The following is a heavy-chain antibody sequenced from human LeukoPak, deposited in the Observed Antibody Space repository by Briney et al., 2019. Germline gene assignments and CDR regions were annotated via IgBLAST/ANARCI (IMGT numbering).Heavy chain of an antibody. CDR2: IWYDGGNK. Sequence: PGRSLRLSCAASGFTFSSYGMHWVRQAPGKGLEWVAVIWYDGGNKYYADSVKGRFTISRDNSKNTLYLQMNSLRAEGTAVYYCAREYCSGGSCDYFDYWGQGTLVTVSS. CDR1: GFTFSSYG. J-gene: IGHJ4*02. D-gene: IGHD2-15*01. V-gene: IGHV3-33*01. CDR3: AREYCSGGSCDYFDY.